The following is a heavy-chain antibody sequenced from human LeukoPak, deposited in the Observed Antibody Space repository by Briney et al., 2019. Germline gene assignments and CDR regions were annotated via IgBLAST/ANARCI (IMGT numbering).Heavy chain of an antibody. J-gene: IGHJ4*02. Sequence: GGSLRLACEASGFTFRNYGMYWVRQAPGEGLEWVAVIWYDGSNEYYADSVKGRFTISRDNSKNTLYLQMNSLRVEDTAVYYCARVEGRFYGSGSYRGFDYWGQGTLVTVSS. CDR2: IWYDGSNE. D-gene: IGHD3-10*01. V-gene: IGHV3-33*01. CDR3: ARVEGRFYGSGSYRGFDY. CDR1: GFTFRNYG.